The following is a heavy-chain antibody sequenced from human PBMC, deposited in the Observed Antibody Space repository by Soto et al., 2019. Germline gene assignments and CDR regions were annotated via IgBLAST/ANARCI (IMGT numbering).Heavy chain of an antibody. CDR1: GGSISTYY. D-gene: IGHD5-18*01. J-gene: IGHJ4*02. V-gene: IGHV4-59*07. Sequence: PSDTLSLTCAVSGGSISTYYWSWIRQPPGKGLEWIGYIYYSGSTNYNPSLKSRVTISVDTSKNQFSLKLSSVTAADTAVYCCARTLRGYSYAEFDYWGQGTLVTVSS. CDR3: ARTLRGYSYAEFDY. CDR2: IYYSGST.